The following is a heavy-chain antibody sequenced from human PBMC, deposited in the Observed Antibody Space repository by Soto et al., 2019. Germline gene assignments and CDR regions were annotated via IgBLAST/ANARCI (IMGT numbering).Heavy chain of an antibody. D-gene: IGHD3-9*01. Sequence: GGSLRLSCAASGFTFSSYAMRWVRQAPGKGLEWVSAISGSGGSTYYADSVKGRFTISRDNSKNTLYLQMNSLRAEDTAVYYCAKDRLHYDILTGLAYYFDYWGQGTLVTVSS. CDR2: ISGSGGST. CDR3: AKDRLHYDILTGLAYYFDY. J-gene: IGHJ4*02. V-gene: IGHV3-23*01. CDR1: GFTFSSYA.